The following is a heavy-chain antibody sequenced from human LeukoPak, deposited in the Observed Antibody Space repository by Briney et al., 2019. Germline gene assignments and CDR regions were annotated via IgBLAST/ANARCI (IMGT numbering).Heavy chain of an antibody. CDR3: ASLMGIVVVPAAMSRGDWFDP. D-gene: IGHD2-2*03. Sequence: GGSLRLSCAASGFTFSSYGMHWVRQAPGKGLEWVAFIRYDGSNKYYADSVKGRFTISRDNAKNSLYLQMNSLRAEDTAVYYCASLMGIVVVPAAMSRGDWFDPWGRGTLVTVSS. V-gene: IGHV3-30*02. CDR1: GFTFSSYG. J-gene: IGHJ5*02. CDR2: IRYDGSNK.